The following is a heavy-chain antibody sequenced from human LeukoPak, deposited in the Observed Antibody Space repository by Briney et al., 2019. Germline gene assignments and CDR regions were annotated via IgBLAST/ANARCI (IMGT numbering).Heavy chain of an antibody. V-gene: IGHV3-21*01. J-gene: IGHJ5*02. CDR2: ISSSSSHL. Sequence: GGSLRPSCAASGFTLSIYSMNWVRQAPGKGLEWVSSISSSSSHLYYADSVKGRFTISRDNSKNSLYLQMNSLRAEDTAVYYCAREAWFDPWGQGTLVTVSS. CDR1: GFTLSIYS. CDR3: AREAWFDP.